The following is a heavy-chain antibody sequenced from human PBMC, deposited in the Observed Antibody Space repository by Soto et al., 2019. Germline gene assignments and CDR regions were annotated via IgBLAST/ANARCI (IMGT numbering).Heavy chain of an antibody. CDR1: GYTFTSYG. Sequence: QVHLVQSGAAVKKPGASVKVSCKCSGYTFTSYGITWVRQAPGQGLEWMGWISAHNDNTDYAQKLQGRVTVTRDTSTSTAYMERMSLRSDDTAVYYCARGRYGDYWGQGALVTVSS. CDR3: ARGRYGDY. CDR2: ISAHNDNT. D-gene: IGHD1-1*01. V-gene: IGHV1-18*01. J-gene: IGHJ4*02.